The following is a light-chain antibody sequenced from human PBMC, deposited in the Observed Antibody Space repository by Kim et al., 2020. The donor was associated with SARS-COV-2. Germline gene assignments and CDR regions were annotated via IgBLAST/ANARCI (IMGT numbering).Light chain of an antibody. V-gene: IGLV3-21*01. CDR3: QVWDSSSDHVL. CDR1: NIGSEG. Sequence: SYELTQPPSVSVAPGKTAKISCGGNNIGSEGVHWYQQKPDQAPILVIYYDSDRPSGIPERFSGSSSGNTATLTISRVEAGDEADYYCQVWDSSSDHVLFG. CDR2: YDS. J-gene: IGLJ3*02.